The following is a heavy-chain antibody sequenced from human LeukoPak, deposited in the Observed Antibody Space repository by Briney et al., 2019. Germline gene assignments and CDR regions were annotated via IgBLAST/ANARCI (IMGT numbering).Heavy chain of an antibody. CDR2: MHYSGST. D-gene: IGHD6-19*01. Sequence: SETLSLTCSVSGGSITKNGDYWGWIRQSPETGLEWIGSMHYSGSTYYNPSLNSRVTISVDTSKNQFSLKLTSVTAADTPVYYCCGSGWFAGPFGYWGQGALVTVSS. J-gene: IGHJ4*02. V-gene: IGHV4-39*07. CDR1: GGSITKNGDY. CDR3: CGSGWFAGPFGY.